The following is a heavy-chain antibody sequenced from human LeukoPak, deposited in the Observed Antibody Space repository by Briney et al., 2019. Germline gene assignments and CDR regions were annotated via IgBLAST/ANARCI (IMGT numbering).Heavy chain of an antibody. D-gene: IGHD2-21*02. V-gene: IGHV1-46*01. J-gene: IGHJ6*03. CDR3: ARTNCGGDCSNYYYYYMDV. Sequence: VSVKVSCKASGYTFTSYSISWVRQAPGQGLESMGIINPSGGSTSYAQKFQGRVTMTRDMSTSTVYMELSSLRSEDTAVYYCARTNCGGDCSNYYYYYMDVWGKGTTVTVSS. CDR1: GYTFTSYS. CDR2: INPSGGST.